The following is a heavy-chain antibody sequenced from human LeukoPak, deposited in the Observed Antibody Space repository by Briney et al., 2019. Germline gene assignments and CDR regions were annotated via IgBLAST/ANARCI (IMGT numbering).Heavy chain of an antibody. J-gene: IGHJ3*02. V-gene: IGHV1-69*04. CDR3: AATIVDTAMAHFDAFDI. CDR1: GGTFSSYA. D-gene: IGHD5-18*01. Sequence: ASVKVSCKASGGTFSSYAISWVRQAPGQGLEWMGRIIPILGIANYAQKFQGRVTITADKSTSTAYMELSSLRSEDTAVYYCAATIVDTAMAHFDAFDIWGQGTMVTVSS. CDR2: IIPILGIA.